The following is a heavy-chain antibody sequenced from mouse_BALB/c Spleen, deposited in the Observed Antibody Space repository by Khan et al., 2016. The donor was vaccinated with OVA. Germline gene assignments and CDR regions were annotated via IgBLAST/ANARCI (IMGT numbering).Heavy chain of an antibody. V-gene: IGHV3-2*02. Sequence: VQLKQSGPGLVKPSQSLSLTCTVTGYSITSGYAWYWIRQFPGNKLEWMGYISYSGVTSYTPSLKSRISITRDTSKNQFFLQLTSVTTEDTATYYCARGNYYGYYFDYWGQGTTLTVSS. D-gene: IGHD1-1*01. CDR1: GYSITSGYA. J-gene: IGHJ2*01. CDR2: ISYSGVT. CDR3: ARGNYYGYYFDY.